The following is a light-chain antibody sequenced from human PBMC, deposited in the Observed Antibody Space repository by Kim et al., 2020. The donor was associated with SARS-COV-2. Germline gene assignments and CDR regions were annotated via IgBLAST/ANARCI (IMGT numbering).Light chain of an antibody. CDR3: QQTYRLSS. CDR1: DTVVTY. J-gene: IGKJ4*01. Sequence: LSASVGDRVTITCRTSDTVVTYLNWYQQKPGNAPRLLIYAASKLQTGVPSRFSGSGYGTDFTLTISNLQPDDFATYYCQQTYRLSSFGAGTKVEI. CDR2: AAS. V-gene: IGKV1-39*01.